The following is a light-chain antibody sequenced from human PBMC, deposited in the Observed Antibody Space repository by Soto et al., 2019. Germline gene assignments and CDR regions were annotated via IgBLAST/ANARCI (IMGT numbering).Light chain of an antibody. CDR1: ASDVGAYNY. J-gene: IGLJ1*01. Sequence: QSALTQPRSVSGSPGQSVTISCTGTASDVGAYNYVSWYQQHPGKAPKVMIYDVKKRPSGVPDRFSGSKSGNTASLTISGLQAEDEADYYCSSYTTSSTRVFGTGTKLTVL. V-gene: IGLV2-11*01. CDR3: SSYTTSSTRV. CDR2: DVK.